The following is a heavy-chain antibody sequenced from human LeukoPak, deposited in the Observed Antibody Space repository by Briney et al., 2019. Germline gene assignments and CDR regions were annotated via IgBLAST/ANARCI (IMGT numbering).Heavy chain of an antibody. V-gene: IGHV3-48*03. CDR3: ARKDYFDY. J-gene: IGHJ4*02. CDR2: ISSSGSPI. Sequence: GGSLRLSCAASGFTFSSYEMNWVRQAPGKGLERVSYISSSGSPIYYADSVKGRFTISRDNAKNSLYLQMNSLRAEDTAVYYCARKDYFDYWGQGTLVTVSS. CDR1: GFTFSSYE.